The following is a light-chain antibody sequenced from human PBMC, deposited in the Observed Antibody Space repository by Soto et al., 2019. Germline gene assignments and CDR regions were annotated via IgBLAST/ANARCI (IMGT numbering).Light chain of an antibody. CDR3: QQYGSFWT. CDR1: QSVSSRY. CDR2: GAS. V-gene: IGKV3-20*01. Sequence: EIVLTQSPGTRSFSPAERATLSXRASQSVSSRYLAWYQQKPGQAPRLLIYGASSRATGIPDRFSGSGSGTDFTLTISRLEPEDFAVYYCQQYGSFWTFGQGTKVDIK. J-gene: IGKJ1*01.